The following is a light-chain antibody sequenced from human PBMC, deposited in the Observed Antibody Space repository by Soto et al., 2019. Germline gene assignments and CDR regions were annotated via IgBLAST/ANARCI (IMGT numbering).Light chain of an antibody. V-gene: IGKV1-39*01. Sequence: MQITQSPSSLSKSLGDSVKINCRASQSIEMHLNWYQQKPGKAPKFLIHAASSLQSGVPSRFSGSGSGTDFTLIINSLQPEDFAAYYCQQSYGGPITFGQGAQVDIK. J-gene: IGKJ5*01. CDR3: QQSYGGPIT. CDR1: QSIEMH. CDR2: AAS.